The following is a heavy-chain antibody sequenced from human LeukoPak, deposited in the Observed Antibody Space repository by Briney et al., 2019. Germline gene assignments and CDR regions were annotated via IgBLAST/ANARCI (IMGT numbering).Heavy chain of an antibody. V-gene: IGHV1-8*01. Sequence: GASVKVSCKASGYTFTSYDINWVRQATGQGLEWMGWMNPNSGNTGYAQKFQGRVTMTRNTSISTAYMELSSLRSEDTAVYYCARGVEPYYYYYMDVWGKGTTVTVSS. J-gene: IGHJ6*03. CDR3: ARGVEPYYYYYMDV. D-gene: IGHD5-24*01. CDR2: MNPNSGNT. CDR1: GYTFTSYD.